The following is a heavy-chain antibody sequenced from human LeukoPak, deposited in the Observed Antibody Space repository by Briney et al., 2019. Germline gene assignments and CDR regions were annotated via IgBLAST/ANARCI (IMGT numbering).Heavy chain of an antibody. CDR3: VRDYSNFVQGD. CDR1: GDSISSSHYY. V-gene: IGHV4-39*02. Sequence: PSETLSLTCTVSGDSISSSHYYWGWIRQSPGKGLEWIGSIYSGGETHYNPSLNSRVTIFLDTPKNRFSLNLISVTATDTAVYYCVRDYSNFVQGDWGQGTLVTVSS. D-gene: IGHD4-11*01. CDR2: IYSGGET. J-gene: IGHJ4*02.